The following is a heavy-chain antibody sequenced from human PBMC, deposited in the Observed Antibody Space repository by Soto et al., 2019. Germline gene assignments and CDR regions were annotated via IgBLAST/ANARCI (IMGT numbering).Heavy chain of an antibody. CDR2: ISYDGSNK. CDR1: GFTFSSYG. J-gene: IGHJ6*02. V-gene: IGHV3-30*18. Sequence: GGSLRLSCAASGFTFSSYGMHWVRQSPGKGLEWVAVISYDGSNKYYADSVKGRFSISRDNSKNTLYLQMSSLRAEDTAVYYCVKDGSSGWPYYYGMDVWGQGTTVTVSS. D-gene: IGHD6-19*01. CDR3: VKDGSSGWPYYYGMDV.